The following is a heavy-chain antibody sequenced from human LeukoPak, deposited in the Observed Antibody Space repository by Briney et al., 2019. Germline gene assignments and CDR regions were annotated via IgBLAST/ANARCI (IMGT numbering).Heavy chain of an antibody. CDR3: ARGGIGVVPAAITFDY. Sequence: PSETLSLTCAVYGGSFSGYYWSWIRQPPGKGLEWIGEINHSGSTNYNPSLKSRVTISVDTSKNQFSLKLSSVTAADTAVYYCARGGIGVVPAAITFDYWGQGTLVTVSS. J-gene: IGHJ4*02. V-gene: IGHV4-34*01. CDR2: INHSGST. D-gene: IGHD2-2*01. CDR1: GGSFSGYY.